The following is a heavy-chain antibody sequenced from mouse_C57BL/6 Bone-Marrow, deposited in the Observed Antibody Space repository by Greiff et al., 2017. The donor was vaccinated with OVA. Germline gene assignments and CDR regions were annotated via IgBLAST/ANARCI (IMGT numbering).Heavy chain of an antibody. V-gene: IGHV1-55*01. CDR1: GYTFTSYW. Sequence: QVQLQQPGAELVKPGASVKMSCKASGYTFTSYWITWVKQRPGQGLEWIGDIYPGSGSTNYNEKFKSKATLTVDTSSSTAYMQLSSLTSEDSAVYYCARGYYGSSNHFDYWGQGTTLTVSS. CDR3: ARGYYGSSNHFDY. J-gene: IGHJ2*01. CDR2: IYPGSGST. D-gene: IGHD1-1*01.